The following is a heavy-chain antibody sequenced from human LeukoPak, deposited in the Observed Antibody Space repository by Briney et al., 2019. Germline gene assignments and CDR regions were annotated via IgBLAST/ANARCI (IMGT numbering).Heavy chain of an antibody. V-gene: IGHV3-23*01. CDR2: ISGSGGST. D-gene: IGHD3-22*01. CDR1: GFTFDDYA. CDR3: AKGLARTTTYDSSGYYPYY. J-gene: IGHJ4*02. Sequence: GGSLRLSCAASGFTFDDYAMHWVRQAPGKGLEWVSAISGSGGSTYYADSVKGRFTISRDNSKNTLYLQMNSLRAEDTAVYYCAKGLARTTTYDSSGYYPYYWGQGALVTVSS.